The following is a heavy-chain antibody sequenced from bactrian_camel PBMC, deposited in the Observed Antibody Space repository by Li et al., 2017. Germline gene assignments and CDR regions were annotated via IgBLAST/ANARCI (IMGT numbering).Heavy chain of an antibody. CDR1: GYIDSDYL. CDR2: IDRDGTT. Sequence: VQLVESGGGSVQAGGSLRLSCVGSGYIDSDYLMGWFRQAPGKQREGVAAIDRDGTTVYKDSVKGRFTTSRDNAKNAVYLQMNSLKPEDTAVYYCVRDLLSYSDYDTDTSYNYWGQGTQVTVS. D-gene: IGHD4*01. V-gene: IGHV3S53*01. CDR3: VRDLLSYSDYDTDTSYNY. J-gene: IGHJ4*01.